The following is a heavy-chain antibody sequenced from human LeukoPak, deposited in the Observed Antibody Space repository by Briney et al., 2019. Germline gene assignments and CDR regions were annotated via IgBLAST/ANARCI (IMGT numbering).Heavy chain of an antibody. CDR2: IKSKTDGGTA. CDR3: TTGAWIQLWLADY. J-gene: IGHJ4*02. D-gene: IGHD5-18*01. V-gene: IGHV3-15*01. CDR1: GFTFTNAW. Sequence: GGSLRLSCAASGFTFTNAWMTWVRQAPGRGLEWVGLIKSKTDGGTADYAAPVKGRFTISRDDSKTTLYLQMNSLKAEDTAVYYCTTGAWIQLWLADYWGRGTLVTVSS.